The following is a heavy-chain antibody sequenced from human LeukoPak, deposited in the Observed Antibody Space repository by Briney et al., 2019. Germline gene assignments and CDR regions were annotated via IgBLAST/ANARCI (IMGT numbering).Heavy chain of an antibody. CDR2: INHSGSI. D-gene: IGHD5-24*01. CDR3: ARGFSTVEMATINFFDY. Sequence: SETLSLTCAVYSGSFSGYYWSWIRQPPGKGLEWIGEINHSGSINYNPSLKSRVTISVDTSKNQFSLKLSSVTAADTAVYYCARGFSTVEMATINFFDYWGQGTLVTVSS. J-gene: IGHJ4*02. V-gene: IGHV4-34*01. CDR1: SGSFSGYY.